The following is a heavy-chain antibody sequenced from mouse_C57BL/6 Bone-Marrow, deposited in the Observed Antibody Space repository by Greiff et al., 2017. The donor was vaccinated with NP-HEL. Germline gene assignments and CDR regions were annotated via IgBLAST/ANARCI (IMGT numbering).Heavy chain of an antibody. CDR1: GYTFTDYY. CDR3: AREIYDDYYPLSYWYFDV. D-gene: IGHD2-3*01. Sequence: EVQLQQSGPELVKPGASVKISCKASGYTFTDYYMNWVKQSHGKSLEWIGDINPNNGGTSYNQKFKGKATLTVDKSSSTAYMELRSLTSEDSAVYYCAREIYDDYYPLSYWYFDVWGTGTTVTVSS. V-gene: IGHV1-26*01. J-gene: IGHJ1*03. CDR2: INPNNGGT.